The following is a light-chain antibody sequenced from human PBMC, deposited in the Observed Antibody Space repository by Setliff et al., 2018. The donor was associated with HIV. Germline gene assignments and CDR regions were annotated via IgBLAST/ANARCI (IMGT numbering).Light chain of an antibody. V-gene: IGLV2-14*03. Sequence: QSALAQPASVSGSPGQSITISCTGTNSDIGAYNYVSWYQQYPGKAPKLMVYDVSNRPSGVSNRFSGSKSGNTASLTISGLQAEDEADYYCCSYSSSSTLHVFGTGTKVTVL. CDR3: CSYSSSSTLHV. CDR1: NSDIGAYNY. J-gene: IGLJ1*01. CDR2: DVS.